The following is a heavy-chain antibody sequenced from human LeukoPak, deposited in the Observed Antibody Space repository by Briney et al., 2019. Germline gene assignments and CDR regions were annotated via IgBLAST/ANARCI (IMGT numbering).Heavy chain of an antibody. Sequence: SETLSLTCTVSGGSISSSSYYWGWIRQPPGKGLEWIGSIYYSGSTYYNPSLKSRVTISVDTSKNQFSLRLSSVTAADTAVYYCAGPGIAVADDAFDIWGQGTMVTVSS. J-gene: IGHJ3*02. D-gene: IGHD6-19*01. V-gene: IGHV4-39*01. CDR2: IYYSGST. CDR1: GGSISSSSYY. CDR3: AGPGIAVADDAFDI.